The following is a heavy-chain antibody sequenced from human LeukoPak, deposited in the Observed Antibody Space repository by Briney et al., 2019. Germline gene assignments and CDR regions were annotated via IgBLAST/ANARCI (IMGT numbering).Heavy chain of an antibody. Sequence: PGRSLRLSCAASGFTFDDYAMHWVRQAPGKGLEWVSGISWNSGSIGYADSVKGRFTISRDNAKNSLYLQMNSLRAEDTALYYCAKDKGSSWYEYFQHWGQGTLVTVSS. D-gene: IGHD6-13*01. J-gene: IGHJ1*01. V-gene: IGHV3-9*01. CDR1: GFTFDDYA. CDR3: AKDKGSSWYEYFQH. CDR2: ISWNSGSI.